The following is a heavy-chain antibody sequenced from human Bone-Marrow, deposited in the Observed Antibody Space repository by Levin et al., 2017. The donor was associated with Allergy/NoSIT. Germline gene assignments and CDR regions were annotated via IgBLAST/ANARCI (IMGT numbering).Heavy chain of an antibody. Sequence: GESLKISCTGSRFTFADYTMTWLRHSPAKGLEWVGFIEGKAFGETIQYAPSVRGRFVISRDDSRGIAYLQMSSLKTEDTGVYYCARDPSYYYAPDAFDIWGQGTMVTVSS. CDR2: IEGKAFGETI. D-gene: IGHD3-10*01. CDR1: RFTFADYT. J-gene: IGHJ3*02. CDR3: ARDPSYYYAPDAFDI. V-gene: IGHV3-49*03.